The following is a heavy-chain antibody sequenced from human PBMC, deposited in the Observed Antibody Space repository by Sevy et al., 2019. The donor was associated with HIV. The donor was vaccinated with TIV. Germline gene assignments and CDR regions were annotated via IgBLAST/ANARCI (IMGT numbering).Heavy chain of an antibody. V-gene: IGHV3-15*01. J-gene: IGHJ4*02. CDR2: IKSKTDGGTT. Sequence: GGSLRLSCAASGFTFSNAWMSWVRQAPGKGLEWVGRIKSKTDGGTTDYAAPVKGRFTISIDDSKNTLYLQMNSLKTDDPAVYYCTTVRLRGSRDYWGQGTLVTVSS. CDR3: TTVRLRGSRDY. CDR1: GFTFSNAW. D-gene: IGHD4-17*01.